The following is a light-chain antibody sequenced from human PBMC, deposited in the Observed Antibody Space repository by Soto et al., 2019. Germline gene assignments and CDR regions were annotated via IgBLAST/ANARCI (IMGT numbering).Light chain of an antibody. CDR1: QSVSSY. CDR2: DAS. V-gene: IGKV3-11*01. Sequence: EIVLTQSPATLSLSPGERATHTCRASQSVSSYLAWYKQKPGQAPRLLIYDASNRATGIPARFSGSGSGTDFTLTISSLEPEDFAVYYCQQRSNWLLTFGGGTKVDIK. J-gene: IGKJ4*01. CDR3: QQRSNWLLT.